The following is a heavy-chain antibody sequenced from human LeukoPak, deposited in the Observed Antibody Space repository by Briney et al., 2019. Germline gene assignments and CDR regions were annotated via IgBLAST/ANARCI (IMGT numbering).Heavy chain of an antibody. Sequence: GGALRLSCAASGFTFTTYSMTWVRQAPGKGLEWVSIISSGSSAIFSADALKGRFTISRDDAKNLLYLDMNSLRAEDTAVYYCARGHTAVTRHFDFWGQGTLVTVSS. D-gene: IGHD4-17*01. J-gene: IGHJ4*02. CDR3: ARGHTAVTRHFDF. CDR1: GFTFTTYS. CDR2: ISSGSSAI. V-gene: IGHV3-21*01.